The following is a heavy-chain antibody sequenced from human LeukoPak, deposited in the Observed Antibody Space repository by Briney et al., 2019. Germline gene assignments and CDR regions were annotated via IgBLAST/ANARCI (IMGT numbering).Heavy chain of an antibody. CDR3: ARSNYYYGSGKYYFDY. D-gene: IGHD3-10*01. J-gene: IGHJ4*02. V-gene: IGHV4-39*07. CDR1: GGSISSSSYY. CDR2: IYYSGST. Sequence: PSETLSLTCTVSGGSISSSSYYWGWIRQPPGKGLEWIGSIYYSGSTYYNPSLKSRVTISVDTSKNQFSLKLSSVTAADTAVYYCARSNYYYGSGKYYFDYWGQGTLVTVSS.